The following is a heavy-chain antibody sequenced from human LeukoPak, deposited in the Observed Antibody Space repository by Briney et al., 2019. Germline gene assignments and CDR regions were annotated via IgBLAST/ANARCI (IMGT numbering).Heavy chain of an antibody. J-gene: IGHJ3*02. CDR2: ISGSGGST. V-gene: IGHV3-23*01. CDR3: ARGPDIVVVPAAYDAFDI. D-gene: IGHD2-2*01. CDR1: GFTFSSYA. Sequence: GGSLRLSCAASGFTFSSYAMSWVRQAPGKGLEWVSSISGSGGSTYYADSVKGRFTISRDNAKNSLYLQMNSLRAEDTAVYYCARGPDIVVVPAAYDAFDIWGQGTMVTVSS.